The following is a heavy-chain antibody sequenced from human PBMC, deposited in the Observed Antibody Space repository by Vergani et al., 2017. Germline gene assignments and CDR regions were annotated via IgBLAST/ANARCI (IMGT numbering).Heavy chain of an antibody. CDR1: GFTFNEFA. CDR2: ISWNGGII. CDR3: KKGSVYYHDSAGHGYDPYTGFDL. D-gene: IGHD5-12*01. Sequence: EVQLVESGGGLLQPGRSLRLSCAASGFTFNEFAMHWVRQAPGKGLEWVAGISWNGGIILYADSVKGRFNVSRDNGKKSLFLEMNSLRFEDTAVYFCKKGSVYYHDSAGHGYDPYTGFDLWGQGTLVTVSS. J-gene: IGHJ3*01. V-gene: IGHV3-9*01.